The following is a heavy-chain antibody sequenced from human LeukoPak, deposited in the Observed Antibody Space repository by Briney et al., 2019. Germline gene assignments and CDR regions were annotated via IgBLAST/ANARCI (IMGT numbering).Heavy chain of an antibody. V-gene: IGHV3-74*01. CDR1: GNYW. CDR3: VSFYETD. D-gene: IGHD2/OR15-2a*01. J-gene: IGHJ4*02. Sequence: GGSLRLSCAASGNYWMHWVRQVPGKGLVWVSHINSDGSWTSYADSVKGRFTISKDNAKNTVYLQMNSLRAEDTAVYYCVSFYETDWGRGTLVTVSS. CDR2: INSDGSWT.